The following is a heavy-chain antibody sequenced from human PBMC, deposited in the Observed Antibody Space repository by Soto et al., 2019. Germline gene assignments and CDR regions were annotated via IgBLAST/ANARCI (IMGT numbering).Heavy chain of an antibody. CDR3: AREEYYYGSGAFFDY. Sequence: SVKLSCKASGGTFSSYTISWVRQAPGQGPEWMGRIIPILGIANYAQKFQGRVTITADKSTSTAYMELSSLRSEDTAVYYCAREEYYYGSGAFFDYWGQGTLVTV. J-gene: IGHJ4*02. V-gene: IGHV1-69*04. D-gene: IGHD3-10*01. CDR1: GGTFSSYT. CDR2: IIPILGIA.